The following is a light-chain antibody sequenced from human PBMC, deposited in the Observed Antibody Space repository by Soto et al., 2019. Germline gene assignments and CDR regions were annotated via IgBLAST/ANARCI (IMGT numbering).Light chain of an antibody. CDR2: DVN. J-gene: IGLJ2*01. CDR1: SSDIGAYNF. V-gene: IGLV2-14*03. CDR3: TSWTTSTTMI. Sequence: QSALTQPASVSGSPGQSITISCTGTSSDIGAYNFVSWYRQHPGKAPKLMLYDVNIRPSGVSNRFSGSKSGNTASLTISGLQAEDEADYYCTSWTTSTTMIFGGGTKLTVL.